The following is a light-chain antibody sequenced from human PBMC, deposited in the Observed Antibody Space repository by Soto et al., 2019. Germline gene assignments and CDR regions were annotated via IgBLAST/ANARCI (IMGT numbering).Light chain of an antibody. Sequence: QSVLTQPASVSGSPGQSITISCTGTSSDVGDNNYVSWYQQHPDKAPKLMIYGVSTRPSGVPDRFSGSKSGNTASLTISGLQAEDEADYYCSSYTSSSTLYVFGTGTKVTVL. CDR1: SSDVGDNNY. CDR2: GVS. J-gene: IGLJ1*01. V-gene: IGLV2-14*01. CDR3: SSYTSSSTLYV.